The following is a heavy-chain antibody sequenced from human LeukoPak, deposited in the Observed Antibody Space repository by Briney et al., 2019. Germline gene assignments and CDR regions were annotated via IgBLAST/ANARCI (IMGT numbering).Heavy chain of an antibody. CDR1: GFTISTYA. CDR3: AKGPSDRAIDY. V-gene: IGHV3-23*01. CDR2: ISANGGST. J-gene: IGHJ4*02. D-gene: IGHD1-26*01. Sequence: GGSLRLSCAASGFTISTYAMTWVRQAPGKGLEWVSSISANGGSTFCADSVKGRFAISRDPSKDTLYLQMDSLRVDDTAVYYCAKGPSDRAIDYWGQGTLVTVSS.